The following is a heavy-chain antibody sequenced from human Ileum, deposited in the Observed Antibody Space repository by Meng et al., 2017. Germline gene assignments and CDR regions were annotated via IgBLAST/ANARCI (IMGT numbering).Heavy chain of an antibody. Sequence: QEQLVQYEAEWKKPGPSVTVSDKASGYTFTAFYMHWVRQAPGQGLEWMGRINPNSGDTKCAQKFQGRVTMTRDTSISTAYMELSTLTSDDTAMYYCARDLRGGGSYYLSYWGQGTLVTVSS. CDR1: GYTFTAFY. CDR3: ARDLRGGGSYYLSY. D-gene: IGHD1-26*01. V-gene: IGHV1-2*06. CDR2: INPNSGDT. J-gene: IGHJ4*02.